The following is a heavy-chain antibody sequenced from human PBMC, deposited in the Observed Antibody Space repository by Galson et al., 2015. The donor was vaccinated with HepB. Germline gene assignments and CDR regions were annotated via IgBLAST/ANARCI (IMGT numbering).Heavy chain of an antibody. CDR2: ISSSSSYI. V-gene: IGHV3-21*01. Sequence: SLRLSCAASGFTFSSYSMNWVRQAPGKGLEWVSSISSSSSYIYYADSVKGRFTISRDNAKNSLYLQMNSLRAEDTAVYYCARDRRIAARQPLDYWGQGTLVTVSS. D-gene: IGHD6-6*01. J-gene: IGHJ4*02. CDR1: GFTFSSYS. CDR3: ARDRRIAARQPLDY.